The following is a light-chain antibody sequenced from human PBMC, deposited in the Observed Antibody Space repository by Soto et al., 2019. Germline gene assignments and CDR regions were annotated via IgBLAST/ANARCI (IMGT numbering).Light chain of an antibody. CDR3: QQSYSAPRT. Sequence: DIQMTQSPSSLSASVGDTVTITCRASQSSSTYLNWYQQKPGKAPKLLIYAASSLQSGVPSRFSGSGSGTDFTLTISSLQPEDFATYYCQQSYSAPRTFGQGTKVDIK. V-gene: IGKV1-39*01. CDR1: QSSSTY. CDR2: AAS. J-gene: IGKJ1*01.